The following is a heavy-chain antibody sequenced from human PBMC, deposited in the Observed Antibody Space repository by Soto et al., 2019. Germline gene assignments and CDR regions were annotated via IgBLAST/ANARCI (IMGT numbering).Heavy chain of an antibody. CDR2: IKQDGSEK. Sequence: GGSLRLSCSASGFTFSSYWMSWVRQAPGKGLEWVANIKQDGSEKYYVDSVKGRFTISRDNAKNSLYLQMNSLRAEDTAVYYCARAISAAAGTLIPVWFDPWGQGTLVTVSS. CDR3: ARAISAAAGTLIPVWFDP. J-gene: IGHJ5*02. D-gene: IGHD6-13*01. V-gene: IGHV3-7*05. CDR1: GFTFSSYW.